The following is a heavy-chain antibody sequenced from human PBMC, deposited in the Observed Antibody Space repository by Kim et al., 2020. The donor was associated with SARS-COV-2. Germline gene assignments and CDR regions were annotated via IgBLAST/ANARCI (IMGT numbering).Heavy chain of an antibody. CDR1: GGSISSSSYY. CDR3: ATMVTELDAFDI. CDR2: IYYSGST. Sequence: SETLSLTCTVSGGSISSSSYYWGWIRQPPGKGLEWIGSIYYSGSTYYNPSLKSRVTISVDTSKNQFSLKLSSVTAADTAVYYCATMVTELDAFDIWGQGTMVTVSS. D-gene: IGHD1-26*01. J-gene: IGHJ3*02. V-gene: IGHV4-39*01.